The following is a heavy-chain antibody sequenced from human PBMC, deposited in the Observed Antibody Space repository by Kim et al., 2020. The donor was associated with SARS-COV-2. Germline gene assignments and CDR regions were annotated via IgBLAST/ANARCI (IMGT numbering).Heavy chain of an antibody. V-gene: IGHV3-33*01. CDR1: GFTFSSYG. CDR2: IWYDGSNK. CDR3: ARDWGGVSSSWTPLDY. D-gene: IGHD6-13*01. Sequence: GGSLRLSYAASGFTFSSYGMHWVRQAPGKGLEWVAVIWYDGSNKYYADSVKGRFTISRDNSKNTLYLQMNSLRAEDTAVYYCARDWGGVSSSWTPLDYWGQGTLVTVSS. J-gene: IGHJ4*02.